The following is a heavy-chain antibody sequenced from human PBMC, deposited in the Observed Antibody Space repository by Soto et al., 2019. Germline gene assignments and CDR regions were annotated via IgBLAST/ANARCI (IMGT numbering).Heavy chain of an antibody. D-gene: IGHD6-13*01. CDR3: AAIAAAGGKNYYGMDV. CDR2: ISGSGGST. Sequence: EVQLLESGGGLVQPGGSLRLSCAASGFTFSSYAMSWVRQAPGKGLEWVSAISGSGGSTYYADSVKGRFTISRDNSKNTLYLQMNSLRAEDTAVYYCAAIAAAGGKNYYGMDVWDQGTTVTVSS. J-gene: IGHJ6*02. CDR1: GFTFSSYA. V-gene: IGHV3-23*01.